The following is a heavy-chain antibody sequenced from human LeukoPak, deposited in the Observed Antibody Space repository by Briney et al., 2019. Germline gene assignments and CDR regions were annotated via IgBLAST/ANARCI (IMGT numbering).Heavy chain of an antibody. J-gene: IGHJ4*02. CDR1: GFTFSSYA. CDR2: ISYDGSNK. Sequence: PGGSLRLSCAASGFTFSSYAMHWVRQAPGKGLEWVAVISYDGSNKYYADSVKGRFTISRDNSKNTLYLQMNSLRAEDTAVYYCARDLSYVWWPEEGFDYWGQGTLVTVSS. D-gene: IGHD4/OR15-4a*01. CDR3: ARDLSYVWWPEEGFDY. V-gene: IGHV3-30-3*01.